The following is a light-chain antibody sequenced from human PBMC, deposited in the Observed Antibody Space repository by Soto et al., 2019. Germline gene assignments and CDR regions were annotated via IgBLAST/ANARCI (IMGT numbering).Light chain of an antibody. CDR1: SSDVGGYNS. V-gene: IGLV2-14*01. J-gene: IGLJ1*01. Sequence: QSALTQPASVSGSPGQSITISCTGTSSDVGGYNSVSWYQQHPGKVPKIMIYEVSIRPSGVPDRFSGSKSGNTASLTISGLQAEDEADYYCSSYTSITALVFGTGTKLTVL. CDR3: SSYTSITALV. CDR2: EVS.